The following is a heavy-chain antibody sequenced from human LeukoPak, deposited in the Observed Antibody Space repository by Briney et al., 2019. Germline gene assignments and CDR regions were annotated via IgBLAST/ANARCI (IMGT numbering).Heavy chain of an antibody. CDR2: TYTGGNS. V-gene: IGHV3-53*01. CDR3: ARGGRGSAAVVAPRSFDI. D-gene: IGHD3-22*01. Sequence: GGSLRLSCAASGFTVSSIHMVWVRQAPGKGLEWVSVTYTGGNSYYADSVKGRFIISRDISKNTLYLQMDSLRAEDSALYYCARGGRGSAAVVAPRSFDIWGQGTMVTVSS. J-gene: IGHJ3*02. CDR1: GFTVSSIH.